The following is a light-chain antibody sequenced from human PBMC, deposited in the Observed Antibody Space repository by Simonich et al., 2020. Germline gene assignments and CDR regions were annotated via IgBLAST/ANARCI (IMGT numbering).Light chain of an antibody. CDR2: CAS. Sequence: DIVMTQSPDSLAVSLGERATINCKSSQSVLYSSNNKNYLAWYQQKPGQPPKLLIYCASTLDTGVPDRFSGSGSGTDFTLTISSLQAEDVAVYYCQQYYSTPYTFGQGTKLEIK. J-gene: IGKJ2*01. V-gene: IGKV4-1*01. CDR1: QSVLYSSNNKNY. CDR3: QQYYSTPYT.